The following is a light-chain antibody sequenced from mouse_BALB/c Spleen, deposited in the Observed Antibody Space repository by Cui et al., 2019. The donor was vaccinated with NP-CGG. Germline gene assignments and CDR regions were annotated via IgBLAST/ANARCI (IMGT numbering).Light chain of an antibody. CDR2: GTN. V-gene: IGLV1*01. CDR3: ALWYSNHWV. J-gene: IGLJ1*01. Sequence: QAVVTQESAPTTSPGETVTLTCRSSTGAVTTCNYANWVQEKPDHLFTGLIGGTNNRVPGVPARFSGSLIGDKAALTITGAQTEDEAIYFCALWYSNHWVFGGGTKLTVL. CDR1: TGAVTTCNY.